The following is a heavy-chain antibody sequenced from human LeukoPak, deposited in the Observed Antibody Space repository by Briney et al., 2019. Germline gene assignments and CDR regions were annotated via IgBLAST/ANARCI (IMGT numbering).Heavy chain of an antibody. Sequence: SETLSLTCTVSGGSISSSSYYWGWIRQPPGNGLEWNGSIYYSGSTYYNPSLKSRVTISVDTSKNQFSLKLSSVTAADTAVYYCARVSLRFLEWLFHGAFDIWGQGTMVTVSS. D-gene: IGHD3-3*01. CDR1: GGSISSSSYY. J-gene: IGHJ3*02. CDR2: IYYSGST. V-gene: IGHV4-39*07. CDR3: ARVSLRFLEWLFHGAFDI.